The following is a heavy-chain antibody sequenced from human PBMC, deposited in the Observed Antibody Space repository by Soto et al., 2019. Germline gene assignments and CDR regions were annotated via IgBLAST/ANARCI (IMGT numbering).Heavy chain of an antibody. J-gene: IGHJ4*02. CDR1: GGSISSSSYY. CDR3: ARQDSNGWYVDY. D-gene: IGHD6-19*01. V-gene: IGHV4-39*01. Sequence: PSETLSLTCTVSGGSISSSSYYWGWIRQPPGKGLEWIGSIYYSGSTYYNPSLKSRVTISVDTSKNQFSLKLSSVTAADTAVYYCARQDSNGWYVDYWGQGTLVTVSS. CDR2: IYYSGST.